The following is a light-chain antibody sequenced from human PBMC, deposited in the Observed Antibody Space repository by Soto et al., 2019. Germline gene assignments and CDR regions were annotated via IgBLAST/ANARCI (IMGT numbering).Light chain of an antibody. Sequence: DIQMTQSPSTLSGSVGDRVTITCRASQTISSWLAWYQQKPGTAPKLLIYKASTLKSGVPSRFSGSGSGTEFTLTISSLQPHDFATYYCQHYNSYADAFGQGTQVELK. J-gene: IGKJ1*01. V-gene: IGKV1-5*03. CDR3: QHYNSYADA. CDR2: KAS. CDR1: QTISSW.